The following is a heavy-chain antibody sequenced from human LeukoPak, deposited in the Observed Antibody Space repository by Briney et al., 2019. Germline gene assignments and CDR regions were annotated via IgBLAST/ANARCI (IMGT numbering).Heavy chain of an antibody. J-gene: IGHJ4*02. V-gene: IGHV4-59*08. CDR2: IYYSGST. D-gene: IGHD5-18*01. Sequence: PSETLSLTCTVSGGSLSNYYWSWIRQPPGKGLEWIGYIYYSGSTNYNPSLKSRVPISIDTSKNQFSVKLSSVTAADTAVYYCARHRGEYSYGTGYDYWGQGTLVTVSS. CDR3: ARHRGEYSYGTGYDY. CDR1: GGSLSNYY.